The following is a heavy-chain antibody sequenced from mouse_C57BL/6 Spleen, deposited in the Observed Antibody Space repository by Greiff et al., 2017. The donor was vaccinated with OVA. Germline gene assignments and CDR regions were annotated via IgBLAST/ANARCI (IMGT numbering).Heavy chain of an antibody. CDR1: GYTFTSYW. CDR3: ARSRDYDAWFAY. V-gene: IGHV1-53*01. Sequence: QVQLQQPGTELVKPGASVKLSCKASGYTFTSYWMHWVKQRPGQGLEWIGNINPSNGGTNYNEKFKSKATLTVDKSSSTAYMQLSSLTSEDSAGDYCARSRDYDAWFAYWGQGTLVTVSA. J-gene: IGHJ3*01. D-gene: IGHD2-4*01. CDR2: INPSNGGT.